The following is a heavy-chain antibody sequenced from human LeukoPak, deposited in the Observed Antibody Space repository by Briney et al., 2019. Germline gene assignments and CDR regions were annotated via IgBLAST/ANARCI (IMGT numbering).Heavy chain of an antibody. CDR3: ARDRGDYDIN. V-gene: IGHV4-30-4*01. J-gene: IGHJ4*02. Sequence: SETLSLTCTVSGGSISSGDYYWSWIRQPPGKGLEWIGYIYYSGSTYYNPSLKSRVTISVDTSKNQFSLKLSSVTAADTAVYYCARDRGDYDINWGQGTLATVSS. CDR2: IYYSGST. CDR1: GGSISSGDYY. D-gene: IGHD3-9*01.